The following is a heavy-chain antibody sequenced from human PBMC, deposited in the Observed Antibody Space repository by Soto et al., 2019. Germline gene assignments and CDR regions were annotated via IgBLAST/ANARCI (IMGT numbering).Heavy chain of an antibody. Sequence: SETLSLTCTVSGGSISSGGYYWSWIRQHPGKGLEWIGYIYYSGSTYYNPSLKSRVTISVDTSKNQFSLKLSSVTAADTAVYYCAGGLRITIFGVVTQDALDIWGQGTMVTVSS. D-gene: IGHD3-3*01. CDR3: AGGLRITIFGVVTQDALDI. CDR2: IYYSGST. CDR1: GGSISSGGYY. V-gene: IGHV4-31*03. J-gene: IGHJ3*02.